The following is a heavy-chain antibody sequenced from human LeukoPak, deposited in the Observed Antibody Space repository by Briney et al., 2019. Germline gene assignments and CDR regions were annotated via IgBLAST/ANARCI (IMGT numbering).Heavy chain of an antibody. D-gene: IGHD3/OR15-3a*01. CDR3: ARGGWTQAQPLDY. Sequence: ASVKVSCKASGYTFASYYIHWVRQAPGQGLEWMAIINPNSGSTSYAQTFQGRVTMTRDTSTATVYMELSSLRSEDTAVYYCARGGWTQAQPLDYWGQGTLVAVSS. CDR2: INPNSGST. J-gene: IGHJ4*02. V-gene: IGHV1-46*01. CDR1: GYTFASYY.